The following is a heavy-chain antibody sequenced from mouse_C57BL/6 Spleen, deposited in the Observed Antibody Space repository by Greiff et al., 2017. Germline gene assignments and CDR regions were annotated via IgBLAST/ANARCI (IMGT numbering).Heavy chain of an antibody. Sequence: EVKLMESGGGLVKPGGSLKLSCAASGFTFSDYGMHWVRQAPEKGLEWVAYISSGSSTIYSAYTVKGRFTISRDNAKNTLFLQMTSLRSEDTAMYYCARDYGSRDYFNYWGQGTTLTVSS. J-gene: IGHJ2*01. CDR1: GFTFSDYG. CDR2: ISSGSSTI. CDR3: ARDYGSRDYFNY. V-gene: IGHV5-17*01. D-gene: IGHD1-1*01.